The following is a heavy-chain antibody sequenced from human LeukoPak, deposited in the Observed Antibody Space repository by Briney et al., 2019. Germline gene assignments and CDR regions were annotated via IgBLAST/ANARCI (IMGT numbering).Heavy chain of an antibody. J-gene: IGHJ4*02. Sequence: PGGSPRLSCAASGFTFSSYAMSWVRQAPGKGLEWVSAISGSGGSTYYADSVKGRFTISRDNSKNTLYLQMNSLRAEDTAVYYCAKYRDSSGYYSNDYWGQGTLVTVSS. CDR2: ISGSGGST. CDR1: GFTFSSYA. CDR3: AKYRDSSGYYSNDY. D-gene: IGHD3-22*01. V-gene: IGHV3-23*01.